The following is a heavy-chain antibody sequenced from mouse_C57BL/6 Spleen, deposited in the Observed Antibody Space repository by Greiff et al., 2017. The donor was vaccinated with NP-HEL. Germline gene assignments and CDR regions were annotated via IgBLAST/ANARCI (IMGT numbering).Heavy chain of an antibody. CDR2: IYPGDGDT. V-gene: IGHV1-82*01. CDR3: ARGGQLRLHNYFDY. Sequence: QVQLKQSGPELVKPGASVKISCKASGYAFSSSWMNWVKQRPGKGLEWIGRIYPGDGDTNYNGKFKGKATLTADKSSSTAYMQLSSLTSEDSAVYFCARGGQLRLHNYFDYWGQGTTLTVSS. D-gene: IGHD3-2*02. CDR1: GYAFSSSW. J-gene: IGHJ2*01.